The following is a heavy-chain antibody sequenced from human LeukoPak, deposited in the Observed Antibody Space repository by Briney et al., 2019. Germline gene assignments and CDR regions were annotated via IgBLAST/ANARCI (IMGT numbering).Heavy chain of an antibody. D-gene: IGHD3-10*01. V-gene: IGHV3-23*01. J-gene: IGHJ4*02. CDR2: ITGSDGSS. Sequence: GGSLRLSCVASGFTFTNYAMSWVRQAPGKGLEWVSAITGSDGSSYYADSVKGRFTISRDNSKNTLYLQMNSLRAEDTAVYYCAKDYGSGSYPHFDYWGQGTLVTVSS. CDR3: AKDYGSGSYPHFDY. CDR1: GFTFTNYA.